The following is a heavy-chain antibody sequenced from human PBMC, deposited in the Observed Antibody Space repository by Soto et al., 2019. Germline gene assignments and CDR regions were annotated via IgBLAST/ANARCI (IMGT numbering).Heavy chain of an antibody. V-gene: IGHV3-73*02. D-gene: IGHD6-19*01. Sequence: EVHLVQSGGGLVQPGGSLKLSCAASGFIFSGSAMHWVRQASGKGLEWVGRIGRKAKNYATEYGASVEGKFTISRDDSKNTTFLLMNSLKSEDTAVYFCVRQWLVFSPLVHWGQGTLVTVSS. CDR1: GFIFSGSA. CDR2: IGRKAKNYAT. CDR3: VRQWLVFSPLVH. J-gene: IGHJ4*02.